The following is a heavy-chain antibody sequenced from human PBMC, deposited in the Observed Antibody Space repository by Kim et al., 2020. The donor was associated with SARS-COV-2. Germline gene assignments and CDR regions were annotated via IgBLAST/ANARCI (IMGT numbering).Heavy chain of an antibody. CDR1: GGSISSGGYY. CDR3: ARDISRHGSGNPGYWFDP. D-gene: IGHD3-10*01. J-gene: IGHJ5*02. CDR2: IYYSGST. V-gene: IGHV4-31*03. Sequence: SETLSLTCTVSGGSISSGGYYWSWIRQHPGKGLEWIGYIYYSGSTYYNPSLKSRVTISVDTSKNQFSLKLSSVTAADTAVYYCARDISRHGSGNPGYWFDPWGQGTLVTVSS.